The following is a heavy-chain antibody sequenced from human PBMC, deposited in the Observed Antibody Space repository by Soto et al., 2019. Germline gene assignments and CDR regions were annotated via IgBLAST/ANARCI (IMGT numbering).Heavy chain of an antibody. J-gene: IGHJ4*02. Sequence: EVQLVESGGGLVQPGGSLRLSCAASGFNFNSNWMNWVRQAPGKGLEWVANRKKDGREKDYVDSVKGRFTISRGNAKCSLYRQMNSLRAEDTAVYYCASGCGVAPLDYWGQGTLVSVSS. CDR3: ASGCGVAPLDY. V-gene: IGHV3-7*01. CDR2: RKKDGREK. D-gene: IGHD2-21*01. CDR1: GFNFNSNW.